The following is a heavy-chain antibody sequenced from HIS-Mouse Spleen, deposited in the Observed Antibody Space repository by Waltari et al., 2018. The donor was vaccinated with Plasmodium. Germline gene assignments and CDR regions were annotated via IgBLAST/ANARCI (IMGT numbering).Heavy chain of an antibody. CDR1: VGSFSGYY. V-gene: IGHV4-34*01. CDR3: ARAPIRDAFDI. J-gene: IGHJ3*02. D-gene: IGHD3-9*01. Sequence: QVQLQQWGAGLLKPSETLSLTCAAYVGSFSGYYWSWIRQPPGKGLEWIGDINHSGSTNYSPASQSRGTISVGTSKNQFSLKLRSVTAADTAVYYCARAPIRDAFDIWGQGTMVTVSS. CDR2: INHSGST.